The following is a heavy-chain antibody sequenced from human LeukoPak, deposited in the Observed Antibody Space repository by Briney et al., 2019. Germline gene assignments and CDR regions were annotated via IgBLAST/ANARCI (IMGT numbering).Heavy chain of an antibody. CDR2: IRYDGSKS. CDR3: ARRRGYDSSGFYVDY. V-gene: IGHV3-33*01. CDR1: GFTFSSYG. J-gene: IGHJ4*02. D-gene: IGHD3-22*01. Sequence: PGRSLRLACAASGFTFSSYGMHWVRQAPGKGLEWVALIRYDGSKSYYGDSVKGRFTISRDNSKNTLYLQMISLRAEDTAAYYCARRRGYDSSGFYVDYWGQGTLVTVSS.